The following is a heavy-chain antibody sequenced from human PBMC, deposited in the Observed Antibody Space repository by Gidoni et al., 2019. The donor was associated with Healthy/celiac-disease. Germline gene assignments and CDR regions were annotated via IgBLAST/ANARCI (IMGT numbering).Heavy chain of an antibody. D-gene: IGHD5-18*01. J-gene: IGHJ2*01. CDR2: IIPIFGTA. CDR3: AGGGDTRVNWYFDL. V-gene: IGHV1-69*01. Sequence: GLEWMGGIIPIFGTANYAQKFQGRVTITADESTSTAYMELSSLGSEDTAVYYCAGGGDTRVNWYFDLWGRGTLVTVSS.